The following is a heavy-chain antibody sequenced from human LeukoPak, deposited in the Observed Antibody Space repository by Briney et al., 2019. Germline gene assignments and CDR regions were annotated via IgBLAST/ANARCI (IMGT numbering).Heavy chain of an antibody. V-gene: IGHV4-34*01. Sequence: SETLSLTCAVYGGSFSGYYWSWIRQPPAKGQEWIGEINHSGSTNYNPSFKSRVTISVGTSKNQFSLKLSSVTAADTAVYYCARGRWAAFDIWGQGTVVTVSS. D-gene: IGHD4-23*01. CDR1: GGSFSGYY. CDR2: INHSGST. CDR3: ARGRWAAFDI. J-gene: IGHJ3*02.